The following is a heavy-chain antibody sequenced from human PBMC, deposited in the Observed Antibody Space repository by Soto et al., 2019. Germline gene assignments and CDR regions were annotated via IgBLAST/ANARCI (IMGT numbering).Heavy chain of an antibody. D-gene: IGHD2-2*01. CDR3: ARVPRRGYYYYGMDV. CDR1: GYSFTSYW. J-gene: IGHJ6*02. Sequence: GESLKISCXGSGYSFTSYWISWVRQMPGKGLEWMGRIDPSDSYTNYSPSFQGHVTISADKSISTAYLQWSSLKASDTAMYYCARVPRRGYYYYGMDVWGQGTTVTVSS. V-gene: IGHV5-10-1*01. CDR2: IDPSDSYT.